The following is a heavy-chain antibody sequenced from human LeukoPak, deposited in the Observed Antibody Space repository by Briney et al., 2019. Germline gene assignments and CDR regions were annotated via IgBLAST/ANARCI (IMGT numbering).Heavy chain of an antibody. V-gene: IGHV3-7*01. CDR3: ARDRGDYSSGWYVFGTFDY. Sequence: GGSLRLSCAASGFTFSSYWMSWVRQAPGKGLEWVANIKQDGSEKYYVDSVKGRFTISRDNAKNSLYLQMNGLRAEDTAVYYCARDRGDYSSGWYVFGTFDYWGQGTLVTVSS. D-gene: IGHD6-19*01. CDR1: GFTFSSYW. J-gene: IGHJ4*02. CDR2: IKQDGSEK.